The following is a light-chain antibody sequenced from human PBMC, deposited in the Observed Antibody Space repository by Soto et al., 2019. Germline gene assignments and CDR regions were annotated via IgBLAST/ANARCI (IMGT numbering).Light chain of an antibody. CDR2: DTY. J-gene: IGLJ3*02. V-gene: IGLV1-51*01. CDR3: ASWDSSVSGVV. CDR1: SFNVGNNY. Sequence: QSVLTQPPSVSAAPGQKVTLSCSGRSFNVGNNYVCWYQQVAGTAPKLLIYDTYKRPSGIPDRFSGSKSGTLATLGITGLQTGDEAYYYCASWDSSVSGVVFGGGTKVTVL.